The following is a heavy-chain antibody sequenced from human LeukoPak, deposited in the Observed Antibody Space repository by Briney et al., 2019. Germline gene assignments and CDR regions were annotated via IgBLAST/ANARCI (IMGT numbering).Heavy chain of an antibody. V-gene: IGHV3-30*03. Sequence: GGSLRLSCAASGFIFSTYSMNWVRQASGKGLEWVAVISYDGSNKYYADSVKGRFTISRDNSKNTLYLQMNSLRAEDTAVYYCARNYYDSSGYSSYFDYWGQGTLVTVSS. D-gene: IGHD3-22*01. CDR3: ARNYYDSSGYSSYFDY. CDR2: ISYDGSNK. CDR1: GFIFSTYS. J-gene: IGHJ4*02.